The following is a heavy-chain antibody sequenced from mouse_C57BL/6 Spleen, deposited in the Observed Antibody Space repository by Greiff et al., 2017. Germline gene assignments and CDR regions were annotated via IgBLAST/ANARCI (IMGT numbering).Heavy chain of an antibody. V-gene: IGHV3-6*01. Sequence: ESGPGLVKPSQSLSLTCSVTGYSITSGYYWNWIRQFPGNKLEWMGYISYDGSNNYNPSLKNRISITRDTSKNQFFLKLNSVTTEDTATYYGAREGDYYGSYFDYWGQGTTLTVSS. CDR2: ISYDGSN. CDR1: GYSITSGYY. CDR3: AREGDYYGSYFDY. J-gene: IGHJ2*01. D-gene: IGHD1-1*01.